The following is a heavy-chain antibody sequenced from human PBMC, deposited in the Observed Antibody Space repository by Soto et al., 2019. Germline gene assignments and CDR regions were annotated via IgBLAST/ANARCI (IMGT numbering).Heavy chain of an antibody. Sequence: SETLSLTCTVSGGSVSSGSYYWSWIRQPPGKGLEWIGYIYYSGSTNYNPSLKSRVTISVDTSKNQFSLKLSSVTAADTAVYYCARATYYDFWSGYSNWFDPWGQGTLVTVSS. CDR2: IYYSGST. D-gene: IGHD3-3*01. J-gene: IGHJ5*02. CDR1: GGSVSSGSYY. V-gene: IGHV4-61*01. CDR3: ARATYYDFWSGYSNWFDP.